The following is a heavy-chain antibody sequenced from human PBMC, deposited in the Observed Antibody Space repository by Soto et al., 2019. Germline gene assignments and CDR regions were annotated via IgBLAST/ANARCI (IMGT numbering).Heavy chain of an antibody. CDR1: GGSISTRDSY. Sequence: SETLSLTCVGSGGSISTRDSYWGWVRQAPGKGLEFIGSSYYTRSTYYNPSLESRVTVSVDTSENHFSLKLTSVTAADTAVYYCVKQGYYGSGTYYIPDYWGPGILVTVSS. CDR2: SYYTRST. V-gene: IGHV4-39*01. CDR3: VKQGYYGSGTYYIPDY. J-gene: IGHJ4*02. D-gene: IGHD3-10*01.